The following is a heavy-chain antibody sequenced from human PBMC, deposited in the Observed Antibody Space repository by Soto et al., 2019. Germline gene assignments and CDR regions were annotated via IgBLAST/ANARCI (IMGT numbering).Heavy chain of an antibody. CDR2: ISYDGSNK. CDR3: ASSPPDSSSWGQYYYYGMDV. V-gene: IGHV3-30-3*01. Sequence: QVQLVESGGGVVQPGRSLRLSCAASGFTFSSYAMHWVRQAPGKGLEWVAVISYDGSNKYYADSLKGRFTISRDNSKNTLYLQMNSLRAEDTAVYYCASSPPDSSSWGQYYYYGMDVWGQGTTVTVSS. J-gene: IGHJ6*02. CDR1: GFTFSSYA. D-gene: IGHD6-13*01.